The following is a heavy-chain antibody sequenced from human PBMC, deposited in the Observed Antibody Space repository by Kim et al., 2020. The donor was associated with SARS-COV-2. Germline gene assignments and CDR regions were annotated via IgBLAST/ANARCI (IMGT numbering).Heavy chain of an antibody. Sequence: SLRLSCAASGFTFDDYAMHWVRQAPRKGLEWVSGISWNSGSIGYADSVKGRFTISRDNAKNSLYLQMNSLRAEDTALYYCAKARFNWLLSPLDYWGQGTLVTVSS. CDR2: ISWNSGSI. CDR1: GFTFDDYA. J-gene: IGHJ4*02. D-gene: IGHD3-9*01. CDR3: AKARFNWLLSPLDY. V-gene: IGHV3-9*01.